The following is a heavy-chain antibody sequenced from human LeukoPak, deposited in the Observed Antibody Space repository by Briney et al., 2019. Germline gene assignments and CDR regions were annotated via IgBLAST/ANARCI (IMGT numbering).Heavy chain of an antibody. V-gene: IGHV1-18*01. Sequence: GASVKVSCKASGYTFTSYGISWVRQAPGQGLEWMGWISAYNGNTNYPQKLQGRVTITTDTSTSTAYMELRSLRSDDTAVYYCARIVPAAMYYGMDVWGQGTTVTVSS. CDR3: ARIVPAAMYYGMDV. CDR1: GYTFTSYG. CDR2: ISAYNGNT. D-gene: IGHD2-2*01. J-gene: IGHJ6*02.